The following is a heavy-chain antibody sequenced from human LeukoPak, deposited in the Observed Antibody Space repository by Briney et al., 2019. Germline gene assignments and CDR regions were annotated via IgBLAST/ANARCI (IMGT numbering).Heavy chain of an antibody. J-gene: IGHJ4*02. CDR1: GYTFTSYG. D-gene: IGHD1-26*01. CDR3: ARNSASGLDY. V-gene: IGHV1-46*01. Sequence: ASVKVSCKASGYTFTSYGISWVRQAPGQGLEWMGFINPSGGSTSYAQKFQGRVTMTRDTSTSTVYMEMSSLTSDDTAVYYCARNSASGLDYWGQGTLVTVSS. CDR2: INPSGGST.